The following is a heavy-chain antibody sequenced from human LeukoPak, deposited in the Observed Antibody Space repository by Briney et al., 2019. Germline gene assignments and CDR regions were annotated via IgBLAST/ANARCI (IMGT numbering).Heavy chain of an antibody. CDR3: ARHHDYGDYGCFDY. CDR2: IYPGDSDT. CDR1: GYSFTSYW. V-gene: IGHV5-51*01. D-gene: IGHD4-17*01. Sequence: GESLKISCKGSGYSFTSYWIGWVRQMPGKGLEWMGIIYPGDSDTRYSPSFQGQVSISADKSIRTAYLQWSSLKASDTAIYYCARHHDYGDYGCFDYWGQGTLVTVSS. J-gene: IGHJ4*02.